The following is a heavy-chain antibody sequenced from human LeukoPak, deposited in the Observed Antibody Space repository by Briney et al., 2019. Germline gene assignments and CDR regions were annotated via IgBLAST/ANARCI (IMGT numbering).Heavy chain of an antibody. Sequence: SQTLSLTCDISGDSVSSNGASWTWIGQSPSRGLEWLGRTYYRSKWYNDYAVSVKSRISINPGTSKNQFSLQLNSVTPEDTAVYYCARETDFGVVTNWGQGTLVTVSS. CDR3: ARETDFGVVTN. V-gene: IGHV6-1*01. J-gene: IGHJ4*02. CDR1: GDSVSSNGAS. D-gene: IGHD3-3*01. CDR2: TYYRSKWYN.